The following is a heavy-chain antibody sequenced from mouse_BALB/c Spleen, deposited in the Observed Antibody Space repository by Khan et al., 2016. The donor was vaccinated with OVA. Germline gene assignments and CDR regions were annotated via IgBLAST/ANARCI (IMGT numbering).Heavy chain of an antibody. CDR3: ARGVTTATSAWFAY. Sequence: EVQLVESGPGLVKPSQSLSLTCTVTDYSITSDYAWNWIRQFPGNTLEWMGYISSSGYTSYNPSLKSRISITRDTSKNQFFLQLNSVTTEDTATYYCARGVTTATSAWFAYWGQGTLVTVSA. CDR1: DYSITSDYA. J-gene: IGHJ3*01. CDR2: ISSSGYT. D-gene: IGHD1-2*01. V-gene: IGHV3-2*02.